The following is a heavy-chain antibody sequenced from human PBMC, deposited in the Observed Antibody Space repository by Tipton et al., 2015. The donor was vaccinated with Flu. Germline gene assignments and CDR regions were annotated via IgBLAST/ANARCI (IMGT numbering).Heavy chain of an antibody. CDR1: GGTFSSYA. J-gene: IGHJ6*02. CDR3: GGDWGGGYCSSASCYGYYGLDV. V-gene: IGHV1-69*01. D-gene: IGHD2-2*01. Sequence: QLVQSGAEVKKPGSSVKVSCKASGGTFSSYAISWVRQAPGQGLEWMGGIIPIFGTANYAQKFQGRVTITAGESTRAAYMELSSVRSEDTAVYCCGGDWGGGYCSSASCYGYYGLDVWGQGTTVTVSS. CDR2: IIPIFGTA.